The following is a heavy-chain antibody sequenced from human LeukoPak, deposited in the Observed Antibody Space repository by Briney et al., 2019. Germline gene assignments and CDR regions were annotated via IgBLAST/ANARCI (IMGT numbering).Heavy chain of an antibody. J-gene: IGHJ5*02. V-gene: IGHV3-48*04. CDR1: GFTFSSYS. CDR2: ISSSSTI. D-gene: IGHD6-13*01. Sequence: GGSLRLSCAASGFTFSSYSMNWVRQAPGKGLEWVSYISSSSTIYYADSVKGRFTISRDNAKNSLYLQMNSLRAEDTAVYYCARAPRAVAGTNNWFDPWGQGTLVTVSS. CDR3: ARAPRAVAGTNNWFDP.